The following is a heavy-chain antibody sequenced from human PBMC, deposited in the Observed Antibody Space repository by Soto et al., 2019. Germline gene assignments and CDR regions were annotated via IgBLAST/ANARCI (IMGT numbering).Heavy chain of an antibody. CDR1: GGSISSSSYY. D-gene: IGHD6-6*01. V-gene: IGHV4-39*01. Sequence: ASETLSLTCTVSGGSISSSSYYWGWIRQPPGKGLEWIGSIYYSGSTYYNPSLKSRVTISVDTSKNQFSLKLSSVTAADTAVYYCARPVSSSSGGWFDPWGQGTLVTVSS. J-gene: IGHJ5*02. CDR3: ARPVSSSSGGWFDP. CDR2: IYYSGST.